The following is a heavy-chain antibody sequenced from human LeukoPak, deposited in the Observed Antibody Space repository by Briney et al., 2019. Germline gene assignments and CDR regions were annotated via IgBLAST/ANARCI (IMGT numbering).Heavy chain of an antibody. CDR1: RFTFDDYA. CDR3: AKDTQLGSDYFDY. V-gene: IGHV3-43D*03. CDR2: ISWDGGST. J-gene: IGHJ4*02. Sequence: PGGSLRLSCAASRFTFDDYAMHWVRQAPGKGLEWVSLISWDGGSTYYADSVKGRFTISRDNSKNSLYLQMNSMRAEDTALYYCAKDTQLGSDYFDYWGQGTLVTVSS. D-gene: IGHD1-1*01.